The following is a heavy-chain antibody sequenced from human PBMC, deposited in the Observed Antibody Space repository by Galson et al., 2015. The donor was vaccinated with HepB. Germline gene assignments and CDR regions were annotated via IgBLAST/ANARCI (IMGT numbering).Heavy chain of an antibody. CDR2: ILYDGSNK. CDR3: ARKRRPYCGGDCYLDY. V-gene: IGHV3-30*04. D-gene: IGHD2-21*02. CDR1: GFTFSSYG. J-gene: IGHJ4*02. Sequence: SLRLSCAASGFTFSSYGMHWVRQAPGKGLEWVAGILYDGSNKQYADSVKGRLTISRDNSKNTLYLQMNSLRGEDTAVYYCARKRRPYCGGDCYLDYWGQGTLVTVSS.